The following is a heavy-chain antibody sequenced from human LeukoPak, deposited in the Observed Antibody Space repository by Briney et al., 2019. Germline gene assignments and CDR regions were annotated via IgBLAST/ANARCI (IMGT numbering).Heavy chain of an antibody. J-gene: IGHJ4*02. D-gene: IGHD3-10*01. CDR3: ARERPGSRVLDY. CDR2: ISNSGSTI. V-gene: IGHV3-48*03. Sequence: GGSLRLSCAASGFIFSNYEMNWVRQAPGKGLEWVSYISNSGSTIYYADSVKGRFTISRDNAKNSLDLQMNSLRVEDTAVYYCARERPGSRVLDYWGQGTVVTVSS. CDR1: GFIFSNYE.